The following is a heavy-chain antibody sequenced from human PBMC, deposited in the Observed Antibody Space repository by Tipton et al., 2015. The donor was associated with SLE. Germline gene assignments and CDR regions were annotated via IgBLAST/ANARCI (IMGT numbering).Heavy chain of an antibody. CDR2: IYYSGST. CDR3: ARSPIFGVVTHFDY. J-gene: IGHJ4*02. CDR1: GGSLSSHY. D-gene: IGHD3-3*01. V-gene: IGHV4-59*11. Sequence: TLSLTCTVSGGSLSSHYWSWIRQPPGKGLEWIGYIYYSGSTNYNPSLKSRVTISVDTSKNQFSLKLSSVTAADTAVYYCARSPIFGVVTHFDYWGQGTLVTVSS.